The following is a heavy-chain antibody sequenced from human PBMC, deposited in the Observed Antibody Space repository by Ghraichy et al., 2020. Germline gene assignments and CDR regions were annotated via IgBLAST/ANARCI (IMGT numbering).Heavy chain of an antibody. CDR2: IYYSGNT. Sequence: SETLSLTCTVSGASITSCDYFWSWIRQRPGKGLEWIGDIYYSGNTYYNPYLQSRVTISLNTYKTQFSLNLTFVTAADTAVYYWKRNRKDGCDSFLRLLFDLWGQGTLVTVSS. D-gene: IGHD2-21*02. J-gene: IGHJ5*02. CDR3: KRNRKDGCDSFLRLLFDL. V-gene: IGHV4-31*03. CDR1: GASITSCDYF.